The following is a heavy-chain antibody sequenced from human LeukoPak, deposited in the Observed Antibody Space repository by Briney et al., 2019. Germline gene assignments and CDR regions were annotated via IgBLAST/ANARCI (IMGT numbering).Heavy chain of an antibody. J-gene: IGHJ6*04. V-gene: IGHV1-2*04. CDR1: GYTFTVYD. D-gene: IGHD3-3*01. Sequence: ASVSVSFTASGYTFTVYDMHWVRQAPGQGGGWMGWINPNSGGTNYAQKFQGWVTMTTDTSLSTAYLELSRLRSDGTAVYYCARESGSILGPMDVWGKGTTVTVSS. CDR2: INPNSGGT. CDR3: ARESGSILGPMDV.